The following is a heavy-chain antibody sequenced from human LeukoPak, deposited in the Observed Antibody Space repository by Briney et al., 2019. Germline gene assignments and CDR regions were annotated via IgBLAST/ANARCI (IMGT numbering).Heavy chain of an antibody. J-gene: IGHJ5*02. CDR2: IYHSGST. Sequence: SETLSLTCAVSGYFISSGYYWGWTRQPPGKGLEWIGSIYHSGSTYYNPSLKSRVTISVDTSKNQFSLKLSSVTAADTAVYYCARHHYYDFWSGYGNNWFDPWGQGTLVTVSS. D-gene: IGHD3-3*01. V-gene: IGHV4-38-2*01. CDR3: ARHHYYDFWSGYGNNWFDP. CDR1: GYFISSGYY.